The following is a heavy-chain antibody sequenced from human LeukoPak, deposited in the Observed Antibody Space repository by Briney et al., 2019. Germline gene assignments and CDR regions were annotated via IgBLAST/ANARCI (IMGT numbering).Heavy chain of an antibody. CDR1: GGSISSYY. D-gene: IGHD3-22*01. CDR3: ARDMGDYYDSSGYYWFDP. J-gene: IGHJ5*02. Sequence: SETLSLTCTVSGGSISSYYWSWIRQPPGKGLEWSGYIYYSGSTNYNPSLKSRVTISVDTSKNRFSLKLSSVTAADTAVYYCARDMGDYYDSSGYYWFDPWGQGTLVTVSS. V-gene: IGHV4-59*01. CDR2: IYYSGST.